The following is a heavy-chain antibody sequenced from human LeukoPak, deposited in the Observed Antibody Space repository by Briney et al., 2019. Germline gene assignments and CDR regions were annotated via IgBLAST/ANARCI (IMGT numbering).Heavy chain of an antibody. J-gene: IGHJ4*02. CDR3: ATGDGSGSYSHFDY. CDR1: GYTLTELS. D-gene: IGHD3-10*01. V-gene: IGHV1-24*01. CDR2: FDPEDGET. Sequence: GASVKVSYKVSGYTLTELSMHWVRQAPGKGLEWMGGFDPEDGETIYAQKFQGRVTMTEDTSTDTAYMELSSLRSEDTAVYYCATGDGSGSYSHFDYWGQGTLATVSS.